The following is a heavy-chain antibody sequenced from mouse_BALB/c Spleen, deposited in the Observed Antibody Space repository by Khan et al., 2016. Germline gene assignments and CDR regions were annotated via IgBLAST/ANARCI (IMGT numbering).Heavy chain of an antibody. CDR1: GYTFTSYL. D-gene: IGHD2-4*01. CDR3: ARYYDYAWFAY. V-gene: IGHV1-4*01. CDR2: INPSTGYT. J-gene: IGHJ3*01. Sequence: QVRLQQSGAELAKPGASVKMSCKASGYTFTSYLMHWVKQRPGQGLEWIGYINPSTGYTEYNQKFKDKATLTADKSSSTAYMQLSSLTSEDSAVYYCARYYDYAWFAYWGRETLFTVSA.